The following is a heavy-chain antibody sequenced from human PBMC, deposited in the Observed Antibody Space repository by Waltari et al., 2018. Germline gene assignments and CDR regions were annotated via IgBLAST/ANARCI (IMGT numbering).Heavy chain of an antibody. Sequence: EVQLLESGGDLVQPGGSLRLSCSGSGFTFRTFAMGWVSQPPGKCLEWFSTITGAGGATYYSDSVKGRFTTSRDNSKNTLYLQMNTLRPEDTAIYFCAGDSSGYYAFDFWGRGTLVAVSS. D-gene: IGHD6-19*01. CDR3: AGDSSGYYAFDF. CDR1: GFTFRTFA. CDR2: ITGAGGAT. J-gene: IGHJ4*02. V-gene: IGHV3-23*01.